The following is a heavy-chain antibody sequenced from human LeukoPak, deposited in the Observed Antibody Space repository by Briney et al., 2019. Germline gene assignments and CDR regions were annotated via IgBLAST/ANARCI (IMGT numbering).Heavy chain of an antibody. Sequence: GGSLRLSCAASGFTFSSYSMNWVRQAPGKGLEWVSSISSSSSHIYYADSVKGRFTISRDNAKNSLYLQMNSLRAEDTAIYYCAKEQGFDPWGQGTLVTVSS. CDR2: ISSSSSHI. J-gene: IGHJ5*02. CDR3: AKEQGFDP. V-gene: IGHV3-21*04. CDR1: GFTFSSYS.